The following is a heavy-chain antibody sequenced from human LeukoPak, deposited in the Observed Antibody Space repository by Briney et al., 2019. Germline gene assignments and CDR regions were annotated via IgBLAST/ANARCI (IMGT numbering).Heavy chain of an antibody. CDR3: ARCRFLEWLPDVEYYMDV. CDR1: GGTFSSYA. V-gene: IGHV1-69*05. CDR2: IIPIFGTA. Sequence: SVKVSCKASGGTFSSYAISWVRQAPGQGLEWMGRIIPIFGTANYAQKFQGRVTVTTDESTGTAYMELSSLRSEDTAVYYCARCRFLEWLPDVEYYMDVWGKGTTVTVSS. J-gene: IGHJ6*03. D-gene: IGHD3-3*01.